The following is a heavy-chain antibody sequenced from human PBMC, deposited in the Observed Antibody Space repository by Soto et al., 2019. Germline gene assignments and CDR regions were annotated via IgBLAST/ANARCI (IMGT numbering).Heavy chain of an antibody. CDR1: GFTFSSYS. Sequence: GGSLRLSCAASGFTFSSYSMNWVRQAPGKGLEWVSYISSSSSTIYYADSVKGRFTISRDNAKNSLYLQMNSLRDEDTAVYYCASMTAVAARNWFDPWGQGTLVTVS. CDR2: ISSSSSTI. D-gene: IGHD6-19*01. CDR3: ASMTAVAARNWFDP. J-gene: IGHJ5*02. V-gene: IGHV3-48*02.